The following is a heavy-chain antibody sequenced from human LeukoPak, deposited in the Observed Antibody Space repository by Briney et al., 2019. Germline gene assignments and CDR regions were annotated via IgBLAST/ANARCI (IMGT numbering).Heavy chain of an antibody. CDR2: ISSSGSTI. CDR1: GFTFSTYE. D-gene: IGHD5-12*01. V-gene: IGHV3-48*03. CDR3: ARERGISGYY. J-gene: IGHJ4*02. Sequence: SGGSLRLSCAASGFTFSTYEMNRVRQAPGKGLEWVSYISSSGSTIYYADSVKGRFTISRDNAKNSLYLQMNSLRAEDTAVYYCARERGISGYYGGQGTLVTVSS.